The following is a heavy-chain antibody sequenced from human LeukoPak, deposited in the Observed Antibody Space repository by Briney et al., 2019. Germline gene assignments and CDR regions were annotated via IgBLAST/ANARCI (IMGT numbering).Heavy chain of an antibody. J-gene: IGHJ4*02. CDR3: ARRYCSSTSCHYFDY. D-gene: IGHD2-2*01. CDR2: MNPNSGHT. Sequence: ASVKVSCKDSGYTFSSYDINWVRQATGQGLEWMGWMNPNSGHTDYAQKFQGRVTMTRNTSISTAYMEVSSLRSEDTAVYYCARRYCSSTSCHYFDYWGQGTLVTVSS. V-gene: IGHV1-8*01. CDR1: GYTFSSYD.